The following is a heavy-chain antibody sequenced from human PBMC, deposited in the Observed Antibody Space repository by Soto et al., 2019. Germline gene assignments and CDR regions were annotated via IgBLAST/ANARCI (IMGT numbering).Heavy chain of an antibody. D-gene: IGHD1-1*01. J-gene: IGHJ5*02. V-gene: IGHV4-31*03. CDR1: GGSISSGGYY. CDR3: AGGLILTTYNWFDP. Sequence: QVQLQESGPGLVKPSQTLSLSCSVSGGSISSGGYYWSWIRQHPGKGLEWIGSIHYSGSTYYNPSLKSRVTISVDTSKNQFSLKLNSVTAADTAVYYCAGGLILTTYNWFDPWGQGTLVTVSS. CDR2: IHYSGST.